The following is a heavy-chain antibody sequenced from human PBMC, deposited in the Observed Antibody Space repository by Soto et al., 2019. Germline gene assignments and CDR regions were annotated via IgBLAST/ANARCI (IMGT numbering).Heavy chain of an antibody. CDR2: ISYDGMNA. D-gene: IGHD7-27*01. CDR3: ARGGEKISRVPDYYYGMDV. CDR1: GFAFSTYS. Sequence: QVQLVESGGGVVQPGGSLRLSCVASGFAFSTYSLHWVRQAPGKGLVWVAVISYDGMNAYYPDSVKGRFTVSRDNSKNSLYLQMTSLRPEDTAVFYCARGGEKISRVPDYYYGMDVWGQGTTVTISS. V-gene: IGHV3-30*04. J-gene: IGHJ6*02.